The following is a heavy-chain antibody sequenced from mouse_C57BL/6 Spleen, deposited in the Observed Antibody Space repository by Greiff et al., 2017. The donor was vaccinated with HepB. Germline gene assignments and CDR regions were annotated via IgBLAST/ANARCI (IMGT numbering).Heavy chain of an antibody. CDR3: ARESSGRAWFAY. J-gene: IGHJ3*01. CDR2: IDPEDGET. D-gene: IGHD3-2*02. CDR1: GFNIKDYY. Sequence: VQLQQSGAELVKPGASVKLSCTASGFNIKDYYMHWVKQRTEQGLEWIGRIDPEDGETKYAAKFQGKATITADTSSNTAYLQLSSLTSEDTAVYYCARESSGRAWFAYWGQGTLVTVSA. V-gene: IGHV14-2*01.